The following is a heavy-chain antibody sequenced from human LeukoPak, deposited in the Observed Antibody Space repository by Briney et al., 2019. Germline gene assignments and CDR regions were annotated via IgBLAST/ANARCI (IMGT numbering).Heavy chain of an antibody. J-gene: IGHJ4*02. D-gene: IGHD2-15*01. V-gene: IGHV3-33*01. CDR1: GFTFSSYG. Sequence: GGSLRLSCTASGFTFSSYGMHWVRQAPGKGLEWVAIIWHDASNKYYADSVKGRFTISRDNSKNTMYLEMNSLRVEDTAVYYCARGLRGGAAGWGQGTLVTVSS. CDR3: ARGLRGGAAG. CDR2: IWHDASNK.